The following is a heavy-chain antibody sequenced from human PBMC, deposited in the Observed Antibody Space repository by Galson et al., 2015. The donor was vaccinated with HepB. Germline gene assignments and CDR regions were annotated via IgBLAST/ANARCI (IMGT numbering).Heavy chain of an antibody. CDR3: ASLPRGYESSDY. CDR2: IIPIFGTP. V-gene: IGHV1-69*13. CDR1: GGTFSNFA. Sequence: SVKVSCKASGGTFSNFAISWVRQAPGQGLEWMGGIIPIFGTPKYAQKFQGRVTITADESTSTAYMELSSLGSEDTAVYYCASLPRGYESSDYWGQGTLVTVSS. D-gene: IGHD5-12*01. J-gene: IGHJ4*02.